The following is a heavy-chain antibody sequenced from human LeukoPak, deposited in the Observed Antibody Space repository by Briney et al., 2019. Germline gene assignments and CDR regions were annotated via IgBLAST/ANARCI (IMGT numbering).Heavy chain of an antibody. Sequence: GGSLRLSCAASGFTFSSYAMSWVRQAPGKGLEWVSAISGSGGSTYYADSVKGRFTISRDNSKNTLYLQMNSLRAEDTAVYYCARGTVLRFLEWLFRDWGQGTLVTVSS. V-gene: IGHV3-23*01. CDR1: GFTFSSYA. CDR2: ISGSGGST. CDR3: ARGTVLRFLEWLFRD. D-gene: IGHD3-3*01. J-gene: IGHJ4*02.